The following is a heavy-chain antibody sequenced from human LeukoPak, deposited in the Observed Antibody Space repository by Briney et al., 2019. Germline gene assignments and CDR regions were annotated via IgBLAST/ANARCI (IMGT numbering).Heavy chain of an antibody. CDR1: GASFSAYF. D-gene: IGHD4-23*01. J-gene: IGHJ2*01. CDR3: AREGGDYGGNSQFWYFDL. Sequence: PSETLSLTCGVYGASFSAYFWNWVRQSPGKGLEWIGEIKHGGGTNYNPSLMGRVTISVDTSKNQFSLMLTSVTAADTAVYYCAREGGDYGGNSQFWYFDLWGRGTLVTVSS. V-gene: IGHV4-34*01. CDR2: IKHGGGT.